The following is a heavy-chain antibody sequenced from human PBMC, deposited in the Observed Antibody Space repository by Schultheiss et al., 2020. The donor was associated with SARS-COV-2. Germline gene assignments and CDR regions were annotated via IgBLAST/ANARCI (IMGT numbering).Heavy chain of an antibody. V-gene: IGHV3-30*01. CDR1: GFTFSSYA. Sequence: GGSLRLSCAASGFTFSSYAMHWVRQAPGKGLEWVAVISYDGSNKYYADSVKGRFTISRDNSKNTLYLQMNSLRAEGTAVYYCVKEGDEMGTSWGQGTLVTVSS. J-gene: IGHJ4*02. CDR3: VKEGDEMGTS. D-gene: IGHD5-24*01. CDR2: ISYDGSNK.